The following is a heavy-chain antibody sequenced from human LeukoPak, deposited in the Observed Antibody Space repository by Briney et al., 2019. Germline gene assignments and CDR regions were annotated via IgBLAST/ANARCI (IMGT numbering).Heavy chain of an antibody. CDR1: GFTFSSCA. Sequence: GGSLRLSCVASGFTFSSCAMTWVRQAPGKGLEWVSTMNGRGATTYYADSLKGRFTISRDNSKNTLYLQMNSLRAEDTAVYYCAKAHDNCGGDCSPLDYNDYWGQGTLVTVSS. D-gene: IGHD2-21*02. CDR3: AKAHDNCGGDCSPLDYNDY. V-gene: IGHV3-23*01. J-gene: IGHJ4*02. CDR2: MNGRGATT.